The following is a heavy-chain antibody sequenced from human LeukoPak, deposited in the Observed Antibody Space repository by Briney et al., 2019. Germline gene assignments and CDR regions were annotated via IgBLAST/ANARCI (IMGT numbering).Heavy chain of an antibody. CDR3: TRRVSATRWFDP. CDR2: IIGDGSTT. V-gene: IGHV3-74*01. D-gene: IGHD2-15*01. CDR1: GFTFSDYW. Sequence: PGGSLRLSCAASGFTFSDYWMHWVRQAPGKGLEWVSRIIGDGSTTIYADSVKGRFTISRDNAENTMYLQVNSLRVEDTAVYYCTRRVSATRWFDPWGQGTLVTVSS. J-gene: IGHJ5*02.